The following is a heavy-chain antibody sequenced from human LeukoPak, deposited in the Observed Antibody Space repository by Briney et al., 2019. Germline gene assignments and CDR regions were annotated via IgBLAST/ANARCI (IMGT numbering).Heavy chain of an antibody. CDR3: ARDLWFGDHGTFDY. CDR1: GYTFTGYY. J-gene: IGHJ4*02. Sequence: GASVKVSCKASGYTFTGYYMHWVRQASGQGLEWMGWINPNSGGTNYAQKFQGRVTMTRDTSISTAYMELSRLRSDDTAVYYCARDLWFGDHGTFDYWGQGTLVTVSS. V-gene: IGHV1-2*02. D-gene: IGHD3-10*01. CDR2: INPNSGGT.